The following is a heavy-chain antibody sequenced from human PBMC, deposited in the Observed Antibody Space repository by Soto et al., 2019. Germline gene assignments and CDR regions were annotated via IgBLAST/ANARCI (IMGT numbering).Heavy chain of an antibody. V-gene: IGHV1-69*06. CDR2: IIPIFGTA. Sequence: QVQLVQSGAEVKKPGSSVKVSCKASGGTFSSYAISWVRQAPGQGLEWMGGIIPIFGTANYAQKFLGRVTITADKSTSTAYMELSSLRSEDTAVYYCAQSYYYDSSGYFRLGGMDVWGQGTTVTVSS. CDR1: GGTFSSYA. CDR3: AQSYYYDSSGYFRLGGMDV. J-gene: IGHJ6*02. D-gene: IGHD3-22*01.